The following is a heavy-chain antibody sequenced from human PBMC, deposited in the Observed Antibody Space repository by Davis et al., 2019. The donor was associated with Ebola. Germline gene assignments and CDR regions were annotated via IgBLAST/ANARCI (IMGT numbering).Heavy chain of an antibody. CDR1: GFTLSSYS. CDR2: ISISSSYI. CDR3: ARQYYDFWSGYSDY. V-gene: IGHV3-21*04. D-gene: IGHD3-3*01. Sequence: GESPKTPLAAPGFTLSSYSMNWVRQAPGKGLEWVSSISISSSYIYYADSVKGRFTISRDNAKNSLYLQMNSLRAEDTAVYYCARQYYDFWSGYSDYWGQGTLVTVSS. J-gene: IGHJ4*02.